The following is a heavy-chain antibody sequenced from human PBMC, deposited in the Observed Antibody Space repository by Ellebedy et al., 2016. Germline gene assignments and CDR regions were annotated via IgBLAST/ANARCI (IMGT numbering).Heavy chain of an antibody. D-gene: IGHD1-26*01. CDR1: GFTFSSYA. CDR2: VTDAGGTT. J-gene: IGHJ3*01. Sequence: GESLKISXAASGFTFSSYAMSWVRQVPGKGLEWLSAVTDAGGTTYYAASVRGRFTISRDNSKNTLYLQMNSLRVEDTAVYYCARPHSDTGPAHDAFDVWGQGTVVTVSS. CDR3: ARPHSDTGPAHDAFDV. V-gene: IGHV3-23*01.